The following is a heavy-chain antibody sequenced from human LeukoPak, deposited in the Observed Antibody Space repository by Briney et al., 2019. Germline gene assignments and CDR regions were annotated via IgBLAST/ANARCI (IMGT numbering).Heavy chain of an antibody. CDR2: IYYSGST. CDR3: ARDLGSSSWSLFDP. CDR1: GGSISSYY. V-gene: IGHV4-59*01. D-gene: IGHD6-13*01. Sequence: SETLSLTCTVSGGSISSYYWSWIRQPPGKGLEWIGYIYYSGSTNYNPSLKSRVTISVDTSKNQFSLKLSPVTAADTAVYYCARDLGSSSWSLFDPWGQGTLVTVSS. J-gene: IGHJ5*02.